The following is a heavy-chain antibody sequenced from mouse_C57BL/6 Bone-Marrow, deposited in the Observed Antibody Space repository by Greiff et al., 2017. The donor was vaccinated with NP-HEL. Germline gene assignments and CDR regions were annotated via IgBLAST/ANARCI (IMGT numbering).Heavy chain of an antibody. V-gene: IGHV3-6*01. Sequence: EVKLEESGPGLVKPSQSLSLTCSVTGYSITSGYYWNWIRQFPGNKLEWMGYISYDGSNNYNPSLKNRISITRDTSKNQFFLKLNSVTTEDTATYYCASFHYDYPFDYWGQGTTLTVSS. D-gene: IGHD2-4*01. CDR1: GYSITSGYY. CDR3: ASFHYDYPFDY. CDR2: ISYDGSN. J-gene: IGHJ2*01.